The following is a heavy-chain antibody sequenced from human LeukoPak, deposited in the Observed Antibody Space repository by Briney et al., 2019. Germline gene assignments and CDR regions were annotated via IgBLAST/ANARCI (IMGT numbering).Heavy chain of an antibody. CDR1: GGSFSGYY. CDR3: AREDLSSSWYDS. CDR2: INHSGST. J-gene: IGHJ5*01. D-gene: IGHD6-13*01. V-gene: IGHV4-34*01. Sequence: SETLSLTCAVYGGSFSGYYWSWIRQPPGKGLEWIGEINHSGSTNYNPSLKSRVTISVDTSKNQFSLKLSSVTAADTAVYYCAREDLSSSWYDSWGQGTLVTVSS.